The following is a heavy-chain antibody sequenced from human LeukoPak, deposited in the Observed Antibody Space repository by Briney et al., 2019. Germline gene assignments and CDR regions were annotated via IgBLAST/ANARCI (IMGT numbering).Heavy chain of an antibody. CDR3: AKAAAGPIPTPVDY. CDR2: ISGSGGST. Sequence: GGSLRLSCAASGFTFSSYAMSWVRRAPGKGLEWVSAISGSGGSTYYADSVKGRFTISRDNSKNTLYLQINSLRAEDTAVYYCAKAAAGPIPTPVDYWGQGTLVTVSS. D-gene: IGHD6-13*01. J-gene: IGHJ4*02. V-gene: IGHV3-23*01. CDR1: GFTFSSYA.